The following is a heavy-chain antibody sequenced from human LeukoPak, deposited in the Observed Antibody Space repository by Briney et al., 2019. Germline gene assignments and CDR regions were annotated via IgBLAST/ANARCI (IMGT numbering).Heavy chain of an antibody. J-gene: IGHJ4*02. CDR2: ISWNSASI. D-gene: IGHD6-6*01. CDR1: GLIFDDYA. V-gene: IGHV3-9*01. CDR3: AKLGQLVPEN. Sequence: QAGRSLRLSCAASGLIFDDYAMHWVRQAPGKGLEWVSGISWNSASIGYADSVKGRFTISRDNSENALSLQMNSLRAEDTAVYYCAKLGQLVPENWGQGALVTVSS.